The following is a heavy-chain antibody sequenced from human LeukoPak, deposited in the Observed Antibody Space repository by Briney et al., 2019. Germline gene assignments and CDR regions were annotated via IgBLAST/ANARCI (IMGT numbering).Heavy chain of an antibody. CDR2: ISDTGNT. V-gene: IGHV3-23*01. D-gene: IGHD6-19*01. J-gene: IGHJ4*02. CDR3: AKLNIGLYEDY. CDR1: GFTLSSYA. Sequence: GGSLRLSCAASGFTLSSYAMSWVRQAPGKGLEWVSAISDTGNTYHADSVKGRFTISRDSSKNTLYVQMNSLRAEDTAVYYCAKLNIGLYEDYWGQGTLVTVSS.